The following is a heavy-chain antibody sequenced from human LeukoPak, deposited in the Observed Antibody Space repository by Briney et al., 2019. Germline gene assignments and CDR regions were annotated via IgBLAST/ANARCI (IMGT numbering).Heavy chain of an antibody. CDR1: GGTFSSYA. Sequence: SVKVSCKASGGTFSSYAISWVRQAPGQGLEWMGRIIPIFGTANCAQKFQGRVTITTDESTSTAYMELSSLRSEDTAVYYCASGEDYYYYYMDVWGKGTTVTVSS. J-gene: IGHJ6*03. CDR3: ASGEDYYYYYMDV. V-gene: IGHV1-69*05. CDR2: IIPIFGTA.